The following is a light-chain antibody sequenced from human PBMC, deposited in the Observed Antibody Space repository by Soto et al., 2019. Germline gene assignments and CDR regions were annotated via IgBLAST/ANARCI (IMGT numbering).Light chain of an antibody. CDR3: QQYENPPLT. CDR1: QDITNY. Sequence: DIQLTQSPPSLSASVGDGVTITCQASQDITNYLNWYQHKSGKSPKLLIFDAANLEAGVPSRFSGRGSGTQFTFTISSLQPEDVATYYCQQYENPPLTFGGGTKVE. V-gene: IGKV1-33*01. J-gene: IGKJ4*01. CDR2: DAA.